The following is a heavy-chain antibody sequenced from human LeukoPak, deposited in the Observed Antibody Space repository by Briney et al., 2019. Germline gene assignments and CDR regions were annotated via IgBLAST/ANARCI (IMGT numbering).Heavy chain of an antibody. D-gene: IGHD5-18*01. CDR2: IIPIFGTA. CDR3: ARDRVDTAMVKGFDY. Sequence: SVKVSCKASGGTFSSYAISWVRQAPGQGFEWMGGIIPIFGTANYARKFQGRVTITADESTSTAYMELSSLRSEDTAVYYCARDRVDTAMVKGFDYWGQGTLVTVSS. V-gene: IGHV1-69*13. J-gene: IGHJ4*02. CDR1: GGTFSSYA.